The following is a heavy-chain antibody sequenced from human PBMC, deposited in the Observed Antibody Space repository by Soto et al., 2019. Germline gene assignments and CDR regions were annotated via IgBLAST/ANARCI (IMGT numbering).Heavy chain of an antibody. CDR3: ARLHEYTDMVVSLDY. Sequence: SETLSLTCTFSGCSISSSSYYWGWIRQPPGKGLEWIGSIYYSGSTYYNPSLKSRVTISVDTSKNQFSLKLSSVTAADTAVYYCARLHEYTDMVVSLDYWGQGTLVTVSS. V-gene: IGHV4-39*01. CDR1: GCSISSSSYY. J-gene: IGHJ4*02. D-gene: IGHD5-18*01. CDR2: IYYSGST.